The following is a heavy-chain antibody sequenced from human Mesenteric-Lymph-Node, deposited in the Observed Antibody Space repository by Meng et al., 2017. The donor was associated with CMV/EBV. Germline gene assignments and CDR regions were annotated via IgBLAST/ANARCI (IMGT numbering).Heavy chain of an antibody. J-gene: IGHJ6*02. CDR1: LTSYY. D-gene: IGHD3-3*01. V-gene: IGHV1-46*01. Sequence: LTSYYMHWVRQAPGQGLEWMGIINPSGGSTSYAQKFQGRVTMTRDTSTSTVYMELSSLRSEDTAVYYCARDGFLEWSPLYYYYGMDVWGQGTTVTVSS. CDR3: ARDGFLEWSPLYYYYGMDV. CDR2: INPSGGST.